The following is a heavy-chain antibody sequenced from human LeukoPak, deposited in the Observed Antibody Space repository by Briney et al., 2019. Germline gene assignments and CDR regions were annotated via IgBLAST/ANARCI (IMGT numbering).Heavy chain of an antibody. CDR1: GYTFTDYY. J-gene: IGHJ4*02. CDR3: ARDATIAVAGTVPDYFNY. V-gene: IGHV1-2*02. Sequence: ASVKVSCKASGYTFTDYYMHWVRQAPGQGLEWMGWINPNSGGTTYAQKFQGRVTVTRDTSISTAYMELSRLRSDDTAVYYCARDATIAVAGTVPDYFNYWGQGTPVTVSS. CDR2: INPNSGGT. D-gene: IGHD6-19*01.